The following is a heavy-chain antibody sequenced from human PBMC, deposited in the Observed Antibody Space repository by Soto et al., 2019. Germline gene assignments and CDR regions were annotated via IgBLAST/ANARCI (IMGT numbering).Heavy chain of an antibody. J-gene: IGHJ4*02. Sequence: ASVKVCCKASGYTFTGYAMHWVRQAPGQGLEWMGWINPNSGDATYAQKFQGRVTMTMDTSITTAYMELSSLSYDDTAVYYCAREASAVLALDHWGQGTLLTVSS. CDR3: AREASAVLALDH. CDR1: GYTFTGYA. V-gene: IGHV1-2*02. D-gene: IGHD6-19*01. CDR2: INPNSGDA.